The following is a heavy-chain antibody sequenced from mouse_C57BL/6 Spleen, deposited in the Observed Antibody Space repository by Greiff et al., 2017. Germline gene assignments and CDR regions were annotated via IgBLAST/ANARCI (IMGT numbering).Heavy chain of an antibody. CDR1: GYTFTGYW. CDR2: ILPGSGST. V-gene: IGHV1-9*01. J-gene: IGHJ1*03. CDR3: ADYGSSYDWYFDV. Sequence: VKVVESGAELMKPGASVKLSCKATGYTFTGYWIEWVKQRPGHGLEWIGEILPGSGSTNYNEKFKGKATFTADTSSNTAYMQLSSLTTEDSAIYYCADYGSSYDWYFDVWGTGTTVTVSS. D-gene: IGHD1-1*01.